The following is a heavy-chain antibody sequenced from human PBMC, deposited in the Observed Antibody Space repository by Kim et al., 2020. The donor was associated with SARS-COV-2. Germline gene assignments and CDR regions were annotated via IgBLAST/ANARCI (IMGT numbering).Heavy chain of an antibody. V-gene: IGHV4-34*01. Sequence: SETLSLTCAVYGGSFSGYYWSWIRQPPGKGLEWIGEINHSGSTNYNPSLKSRVTISVDTSKNQFSLKLSSVTAADTAVYYCARVPKPYGDYGDYWGQGTLVTVSS. CDR3: ARVPKPYGDYGDY. CDR1: GGSFSGYY. D-gene: IGHD4-17*01. J-gene: IGHJ4*02. CDR2: INHSGST.